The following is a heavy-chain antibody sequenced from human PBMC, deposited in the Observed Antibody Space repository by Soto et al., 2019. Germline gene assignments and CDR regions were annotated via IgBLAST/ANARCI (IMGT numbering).Heavy chain of an antibody. D-gene: IGHD2-2*01. CDR1: SYSYG. V-gene: IGHV1-18*01. CDR3: ARDVWDCSCASCYSFDY. CDR2: ISAYNGGT. Sequence: QVQLVQSGAEVKKPGASVKVSCKASSYSYGISWVRQAPGQGLEWLGWISAYNGGTNYAQKFRARLTLTTDTSTRTAYMELRSLRSDDTAVYYCARDVWDCSCASCYSFDYWGQGTLVTVSS. J-gene: IGHJ4*02.